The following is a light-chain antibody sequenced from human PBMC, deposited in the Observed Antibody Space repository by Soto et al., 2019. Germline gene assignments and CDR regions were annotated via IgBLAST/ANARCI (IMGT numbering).Light chain of an antibody. Sequence: DIPMTQSASSLSASVGDRVTITCRAVQNSDNFLNWYQQKPGEAPKLLIYASSTLYSGVSSRFSGSGSGTEFTLTISSLQPDDFATYYCQHYNSYSEAFGQGTKV. CDR2: ASS. J-gene: IGKJ1*01. CDR1: QNSDNF. V-gene: IGKV1-5*01. CDR3: QHYNSYSEA.